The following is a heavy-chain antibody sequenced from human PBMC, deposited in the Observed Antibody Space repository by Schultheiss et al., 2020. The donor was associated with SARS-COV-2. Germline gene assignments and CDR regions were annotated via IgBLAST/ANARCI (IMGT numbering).Heavy chain of an antibody. Sequence: SETLSLTCAVYGGSFSGYYWSWIRQPPGKGLEWIGEINHSGSTNYNPSLKSRVTISVDTSKNQFSLKLSSVTAADTAVYFCARETTYYNDNSGPLGVWGQGTTVTVSS. J-gene: IGHJ6*02. CDR1: GGSFSGYY. V-gene: IGHV4-34*01. CDR2: INHSGST. CDR3: ARETTYYNDNSGPLGV. D-gene: IGHD3-22*01.